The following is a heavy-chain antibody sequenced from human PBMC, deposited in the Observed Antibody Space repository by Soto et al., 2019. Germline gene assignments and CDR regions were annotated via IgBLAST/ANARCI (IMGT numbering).Heavy chain of an antibody. J-gene: IGHJ6*02. V-gene: IGHV4-4*07. CDR2: IYTSGST. CDR3: ARDLARVVGAIPFYYYGMDV. CDR1: GGSISSYY. D-gene: IGHD1-26*01. Sequence: ASETLSLTCTVSGGSISSYYWSWIRQPAGKGLEWIGRIYTSGSTNYNPSLKSRVTMSVDTSKNQFSLKLSSVTAADTAVYYCARDLARVVGAIPFYYYGMDVWGQGTTVTVSS.